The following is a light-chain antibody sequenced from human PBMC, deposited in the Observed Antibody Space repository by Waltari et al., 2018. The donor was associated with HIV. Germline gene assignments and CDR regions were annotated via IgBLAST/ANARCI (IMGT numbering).Light chain of an antibody. J-gene: IGKJ1*01. Sequence: EIVLTQSPGTLSLSPGERATLSCSASQNVSSSYLAWYKQKPGQAPRLLIYGASSMATGIPDRFSGSGSGTDFTLTISRLEPEDFAVYYCQQYGSSQTFGQGTKVEIK. CDR3: QQYGSSQT. CDR1: QNVSSSY. CDR2: GAS. V-gene: IGKV3-20*01.